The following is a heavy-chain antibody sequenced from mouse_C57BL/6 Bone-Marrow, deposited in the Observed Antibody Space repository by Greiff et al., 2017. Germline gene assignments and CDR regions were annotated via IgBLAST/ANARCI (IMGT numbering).Heavy chain of an antibody. CDR2: IRSKSNNYAT. Sequence: DVMLVESGGGLVQPKGSLKLSCAASGFSFNTYAMNWVRQAPGKGLEWVARIRSKSNNYATYYADSVKDRFTISRDDSESMLYLQMNNLKTEDTAMYYCVRQWLLYLDYWGQGTTLTVSS. D-gene: IGHD2-3*01. CDR1: GFSFNTYA. V-gene: IGHV10-1*01. CDR3: VRQWLLYLDY. J-gene: IGHJ2*01.